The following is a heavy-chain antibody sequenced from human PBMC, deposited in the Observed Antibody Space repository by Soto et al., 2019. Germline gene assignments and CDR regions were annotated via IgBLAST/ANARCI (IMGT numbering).Heavy chain of an antibody. CDR3: ARGRTVRNYADDSSDYFYFFDY. CDR1: GDSISTFY. CDR2: VYYTGST. J-gene: IGHJ4*02. V-gene: IGHV4-59*01. Sequence: XATLSLTCTVSGDSISTFYWGWMRQSPGKELEWIGYVYYTGSTNYNPSLKSRVTISVDRSKNQFSLKLTSANAADTAVYYCARGRTVRNYADDSSDYFYFFDYWGQGTQVTVSS. D-gene: IGHD3-22*01.